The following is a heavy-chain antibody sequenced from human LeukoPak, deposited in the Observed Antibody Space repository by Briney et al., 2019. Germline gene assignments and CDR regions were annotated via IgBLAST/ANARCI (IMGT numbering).Heavy chain of an antibody. D-gene: IGHD6-13*01. CDR1: GGSISSSNW. CDR2: IYHSGST. Sequence: SGTLSLTCAVSGGSISSSNWWSWVRQPPGKGLEWIGEIYHSGSTNYNPSLKSRVTISVDKSKNQFSLKLSSVTAADTAVYYCARESIVGIAAAGTDYWGQGTLVTVSS. J-gene: IGHJ4*02. CDR3: ARESIVGIAAAGTDY. V-gene: IGHV4-4*02.